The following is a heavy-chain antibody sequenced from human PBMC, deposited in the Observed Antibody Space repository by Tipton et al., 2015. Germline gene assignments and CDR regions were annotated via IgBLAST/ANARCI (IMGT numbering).Heavy chain of an antibody. CDR3: AKDRGEYDTSGYYYDS. Sequence: SLRLSCAASGFTFSSYAMSWVRQAPGKGLEWVSTISGSGGSTYYADSVKGRFTISRDNSKNTLYLQMNSLRAEDTAVYYCAKDRGEYDTSGYYYDSWGRGTLVIVSS. CDR1: GFTFSSYA. V-gene: IGHV3-23*01. J-gene: IGHJ4*02. D-gene: IGHD3-22*01. CDR2: ISGSGGST.